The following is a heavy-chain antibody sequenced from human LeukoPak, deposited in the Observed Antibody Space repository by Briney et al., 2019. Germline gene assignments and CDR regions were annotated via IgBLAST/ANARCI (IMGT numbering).Heavy chain of an antibody. CDR2: ISAYNGNT. CDR3: ARAQMVYASGCAFDI. Sequence: GASVKVSCKASGYTFTSYGISWVRQAPGQGLEWMGWISAYNGNTNYAQKLQGRVTMTTDTSTSTAYMELRSLRSDDTAVYYCARAQMVYASGCAFDIWGQGTMVTVSS. CDR1: GYTFTSYG. V-gene: IGHV1-18*01. D-gene: IGHD2-8*01. J-gene: IGHJ3*02.